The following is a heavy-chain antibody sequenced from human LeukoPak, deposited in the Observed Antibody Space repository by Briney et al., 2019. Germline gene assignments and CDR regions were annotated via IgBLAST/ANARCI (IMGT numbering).Heavy chain of an antibody. Sequence: PGGSLRLSCAVSGFTFDDYAMPWVRRAPGKGLEWVSGISWNSGSIGYADSVKGRFTISRDNAKNSLYLQMNSLRAEDMALYYCAKAIGYCSGGSCSLGFDYWGQGTLVTVSS. J-gene: IGHJ4*02. D-gene: IGHD2-15*01. CDR1: GFTFDDYA. CDR2: ISWNSGSI. V-gene: IGHV3-9*03. CDR3: AKAIGYCSGGSCSLGFDY.